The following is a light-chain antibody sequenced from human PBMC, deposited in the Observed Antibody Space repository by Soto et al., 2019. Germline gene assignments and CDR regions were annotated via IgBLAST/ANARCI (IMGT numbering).Light chain of an antibody. Sequence: EIVLAQSPDTLSLSPGERATLSCRTSQSMSTNYLASYQQKSGQPHRLLIYGASIRATGIPDRFSGSGSGTDFTLTISRLEPEDFAVYYCHQYDSSPLTFGGGAKVEIK. V-gene: IGKV3-20*01. CDR1: QSMSTNY. CDR2: GAS. J-gene: IGKJ4*01. CDR3: HQYDSSPLT.